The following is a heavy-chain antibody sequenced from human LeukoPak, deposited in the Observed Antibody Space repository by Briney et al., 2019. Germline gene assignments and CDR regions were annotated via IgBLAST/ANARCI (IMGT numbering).Heavy chain of an antibody. V-gene: IGHV4-59*01. CDR2: ITNSGST. CDR1: GASIGSYY. Sequence: SETLTLTCTVSGASIGSYYWGWIRQPPVKGLEWIGTITNSGSTNFNPSLKSRVTMSLDTSNNQFSLKLSFVTAADTALYYCARRFLGVEFDYSGPGMLVTVSP. CDR3: ARRFLGVEFDY. J-gene: IGHJ4*02. D-gene: IGHD3-3*01.